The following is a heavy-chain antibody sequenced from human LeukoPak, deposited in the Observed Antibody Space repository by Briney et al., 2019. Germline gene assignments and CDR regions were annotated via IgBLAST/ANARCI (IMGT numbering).Heavy chain of an antibody. Sequence: GGSLRLSCAASGFIFSTYCMHWVRQAPGKGLEWLAVTSCDGGNTYYAASVKGRFTISRDNSNNTLDLQMNSLRAEDTAVYYCAKDSSSGSSYYFHGMDVWGQGTTVIVSS. V-gene: IGHV3-30*18. CDR3: AKDSSSGSSYYFHGMDV. CDR1: GFIFSTYC. D-gene: IGHD3-10*01. CDR2: TSCDGGNT. J-gene: IGHJ6*02.